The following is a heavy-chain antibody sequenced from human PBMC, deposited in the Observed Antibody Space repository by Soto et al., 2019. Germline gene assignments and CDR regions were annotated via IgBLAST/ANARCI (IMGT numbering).Heavy chain of an antibody. V-gene: IGHV4-34*01. J-gene: IGHJ4*02. CDR3: ARGIGGTSDY. D-gene: IGHD2-15*01. CDR1: GGPFSGYY. Sequence: QVQLQQWGAGLLKPSETLSLTCAVHGGPFSGYYWSWIRQPPGKGREWIGGINYSGNTNYTPCLKSRVTISVDTSKNHFSLKLSSVTAADTAVYYCARGIGGTSDYWGQGTLVTVSS. CDR2: INYSGNT.